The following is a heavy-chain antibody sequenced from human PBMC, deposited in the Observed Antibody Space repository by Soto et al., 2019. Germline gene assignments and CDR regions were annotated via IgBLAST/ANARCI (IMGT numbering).Heavy chain of an antibody. J-gene: IGHJ4*02. V-gene: IGHV3-23*01. CDR3: AKRRDASNSKYSDFDY. D-gene: IGHD3-22*01. Sequence: GSLRLSCAASGFIINNYAMYWVRQAPGKGLQCVSAVSNSGGTYYADSVKGRFSVSRDTSNSMLYLQMNGLRAEDTAVYYCAKRRDASNSKYSDFDYWCQGTLVTVSS. CDR1: GFIINNYA. CDR2: VSNSGGT.